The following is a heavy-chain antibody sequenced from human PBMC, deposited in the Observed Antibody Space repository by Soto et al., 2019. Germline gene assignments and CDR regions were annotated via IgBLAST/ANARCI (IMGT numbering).Heavy chain of an antibody. Sequence: HPGGSLRLSCAASGFTFSNYGMSWVRQAPGKGLEWVSVISGSGGSTYYADSVKGRFTLSRDNSKNTVYLQMNSLRAEDTAVYYCAKDSPVGVPLLRDLHDWGQGTLVTVS. CDR1: GFTFSNYG. CDR3: AKDSPVGVPLLRDLHD. CDR2: ISGSGGST. J-gene: IGHJ1*01. D-gene: IGHD2-15*01. V-gene: IGHV3-23*01.